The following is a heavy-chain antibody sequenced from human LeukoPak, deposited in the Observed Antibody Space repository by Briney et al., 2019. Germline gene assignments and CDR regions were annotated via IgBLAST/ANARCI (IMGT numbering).Heavy chain of an antibody. CDR2: ISSSSSTI. CDR3: ARDIPHYGSGSYWGFVFDY. CDR1: GGSISSSS. V-gene: IGHV3-48*02. D-gene: IGHD3-10*01. Sequence: PSETLSLTCTVSGGSISSSSYYWGWIRQPPGKGLEWVSYISSSSSTIYYADSVKGRFTISRDNAKNSLYLQMNSLRDEDTAVYYCARDIPHYGSGSYWGFVFDYWGQGTLVTVSS. J-gene: IGHJ4*02.